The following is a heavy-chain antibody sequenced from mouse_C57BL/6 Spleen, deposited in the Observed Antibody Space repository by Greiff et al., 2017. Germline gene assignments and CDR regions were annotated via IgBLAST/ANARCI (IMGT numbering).Heavy chain of an antibody. V-gene: IGHV1-26*01. Sequence: EVQLQQSGPELVKPGASVKISCKASGYTFTDYYMNWVKQSHGKSLEWIGDINPNNGGTSYNQKFKGKATLTVDKSSSTAYMELRSLTSEDSAVYYCARDGGLPYFDYWGQGTTLTVSS. CDR3: ARDGGLPYFDY. CDR1: GYTFTDYY. D-gene: IGHD2-4*01. CDR2: INPNNGGT. J-gene: IGHJ2*01.